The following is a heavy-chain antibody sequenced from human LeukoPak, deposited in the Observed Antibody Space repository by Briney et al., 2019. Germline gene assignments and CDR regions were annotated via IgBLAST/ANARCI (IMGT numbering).Heavy chain of an antibody. J-gene: IGHJ4*02. CDR1: GFTFTDYW. D-gene: IGHD3-10*01. Sequence: PRGSLRLSCAASGFTFTDYWMHWVRQAPGKGLVWVSRINGDGSGTSYADSVKGRFTISRDNAKNTVYLQMNSLRAEDTAVYYCTRDFYGIDYWGQGTLVTVSS. V-gene: IGHV3-74*01. CDR2: INGDGSGT. CDR3: TRDFYGIDY.